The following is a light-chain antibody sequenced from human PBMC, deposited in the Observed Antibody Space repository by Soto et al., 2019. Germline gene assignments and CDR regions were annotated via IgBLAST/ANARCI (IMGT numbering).Light chain of an antibody. V-gene: IGKV3-20*01. CDR2: GPS. CDR3: QQYGSSPST. Sequence: EIVLTQSPGTLSLSPGERATLSCRASQSVSSSYLARYQQKPAQAPRLLIYGPSSRATGIPDRFSGSGSGTDFTLTITRLEPEDFAVYYCQQYGSSPSTFGQGTRLVIK. CDR1: QSVSSSY. J-gene: IGKJ5*01.